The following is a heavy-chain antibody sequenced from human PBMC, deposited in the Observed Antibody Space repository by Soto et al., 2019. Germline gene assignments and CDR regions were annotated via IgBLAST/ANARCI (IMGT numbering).Heavy chain of an antibody. D-gene: IGHD3-22*01. J-gene: IGHJ3*02. CDR2: ISSSGSTI. V-gene: IGHV3-48*03. CDR1: GFTFSSYE. CDR3: ASKRPADYYDSSGSIGVAFDI. Sequence: PGGSLRLSCAASGFTFSSYEMNWVRQAPGKGLEWVSYISSSGSTIYYADSVKGRFTISRDNAKNSLYLQMNSLRAEDTAVYYCASKRPADYYDSSGSIGVAFDIWGQGTMVTVSS.